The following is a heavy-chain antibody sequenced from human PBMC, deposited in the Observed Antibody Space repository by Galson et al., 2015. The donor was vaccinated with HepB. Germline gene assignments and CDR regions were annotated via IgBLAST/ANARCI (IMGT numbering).Heavy chain of an antibody. J-gene: IGHJ3*02. CDR2: IYHSGST. V-gene: IGHV4-59*01. CDR1: GGSISSYY. CDR3: ARGRHEFDI. Sequence: SETLSLTCTVSGGSISSYYWSWIRQPPGKGLEWIGYIYHSGSTNYNPSLKSRVTISVDTSKNQFSLKLSSVTAADTAVYYCARGRHEFDIWGQGTMVTVSS.